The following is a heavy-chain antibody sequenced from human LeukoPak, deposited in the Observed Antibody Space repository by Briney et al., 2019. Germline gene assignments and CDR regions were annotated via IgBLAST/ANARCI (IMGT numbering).Heavy chain of an antibody. CDR2: IYSGGST. CDR1: GFTVSSNH. J-gene: IGHJ6*02. V-gene: IGHV3-53*05. D-gene: IGHD2-15*01. Sequence: GGSLRLSCAASGFTVSSNHMSWVRQAPGKGLEWVSVIYSGGSTYYADSVKGRFTISRDNSKNTLYLQMSSLRAEDTAVYFCVRGYSFGPYGMDVWGQGTTVTVSS. CDR3: VRGYSFGPYGMDV.